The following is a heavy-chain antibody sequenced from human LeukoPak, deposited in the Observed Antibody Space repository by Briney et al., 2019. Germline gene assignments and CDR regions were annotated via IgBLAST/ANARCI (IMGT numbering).Heavy chain of an antibody. CDR3: AKEVVQMVRGVNMYYFDY. D-gene: IGHD3-10*01. CDR2: ISYDGSNK. J-gene: IGHJ4*02. V-gene: IGHV3-30*18. CDR1: GFTFSSYG. Sequence: GGSLRLSCAASGFTFSSYGMHWVRQAPGKGLEWVAVISYDGSNKYYADSVKGRFTISRDNSKNTLYLQMNSLSAEDTAVYYCAKEVVQMVRGVNMYYFDYWGQGTLVTVSS.